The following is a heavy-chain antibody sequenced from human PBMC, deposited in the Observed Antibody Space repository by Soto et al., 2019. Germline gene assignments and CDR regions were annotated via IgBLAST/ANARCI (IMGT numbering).Heavy chain of an antibody. D-gene: IGHD1-26*01. J-gene: IGHJ4*02. Sequence: ESGGGVVQPGRSLRLSCAASGFTFSSYGMHWVRQAPGKGLEWVAVISYDGSNKYYADSVKGRFTISRDNSKNTLYLQMNSLRAEDTAVYYCAKSGANLFDYWGQGTLVTVSS. CDR2: ISYDGSNK. CDR3: AKSGANLFDY. CDR1: GFTFSSYG. V-gene: IGHV3-30*18.